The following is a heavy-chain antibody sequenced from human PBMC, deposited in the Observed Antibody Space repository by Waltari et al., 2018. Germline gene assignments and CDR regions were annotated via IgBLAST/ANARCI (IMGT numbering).Heavy chain of an antibody. V-gene: IGHV4-34*01. J-gene: IGHJ6*02. CDR3: ARDKALYYYYGMDV. Sequence: QVQLQQWGAGLLKPSETLSLTCAVYGGSFSGYYWRWIRQPPGKGLEWIGEINHSGSTNYNPSLKSRVTISVDTSKNQFSLKLSSVTAADTAVYYCARDKALYYYYGMDVWGQGTTVTVSS. CDR2: INHSGST. CDR1: GGSFSGYY.